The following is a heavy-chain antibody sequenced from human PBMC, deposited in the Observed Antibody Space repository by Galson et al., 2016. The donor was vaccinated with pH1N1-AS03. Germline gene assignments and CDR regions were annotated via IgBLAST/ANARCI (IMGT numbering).Heavy chain of an antibody. CDR1: GGSFSRST. V-gene: IGHV1-69*02. D-gene: IGHD3-10*01. CDR2: IIPILDIT. Sequence: SVKVSCKASGGSFSRSTFNWVRQGPGPGLEWMGRIIPILDITNYAEKFQDRVTITADKSTSTAYMELRSLRFEDTAMYYCATGDLRNYSFDPWGHGTQVTVSS. J-gene: IGHJ5*02. CDR3: ATGDLRNYSFDP.